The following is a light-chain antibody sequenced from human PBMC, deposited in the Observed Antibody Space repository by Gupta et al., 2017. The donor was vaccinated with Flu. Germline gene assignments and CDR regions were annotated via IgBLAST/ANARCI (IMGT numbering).Light chain of an antibody. Sequence: RASQDISNSLAWFQQKPVKAPKSLIYAASRLQRGAPSTFSGSGSVTDFTLTTSSSQPEVFATYFCHQYKPSPLPFGRGNRVENK. CDR3: HQYKPSPLP. CDR1: QDISNS. CDR2: AAS. V-gene: IGKV1-16*01. J-gene: IGKJ4*01.